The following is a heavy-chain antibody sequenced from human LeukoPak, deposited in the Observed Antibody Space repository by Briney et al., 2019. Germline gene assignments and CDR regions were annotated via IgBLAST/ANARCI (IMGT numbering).Heavy chain of an antibody. Sequence: ASVKVSCKTSGYSENFYGITWVRQVAGQGLEWMGWINPNSGGTNYAQKFQGRVTMTRDTSISTAYMELSRLRSDDTAVYYCTRTPRPMIVVQANFDYWGQGTLVTVSS. V-gene: IGHV1-2*02. CDR1: GYSENFYG. CDR3: TRTPRPMIVVQANFDY. CDR2: INPNSGGT. D-gene: IGHD3-22*01. J-gene: IGHJ4*02.